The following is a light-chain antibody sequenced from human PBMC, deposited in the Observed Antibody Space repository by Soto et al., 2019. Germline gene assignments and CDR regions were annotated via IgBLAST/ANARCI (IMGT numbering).Light chain of an antibody. CDR1: QGIASA. CDR2: DAS. V-gene: IGKV1-13*02. J-gene: IGKJ1*01. Sequence: AMQLTQSPSSLSASVGDSVTITCRANQGIASALAWYQQKPGKAPKLLIYDASSLESGVPSRFSGSGSGTDFTLTISSLQPEDFAPYYCQRLLTCGQGTKVEIK. CDR3: QRLLT.